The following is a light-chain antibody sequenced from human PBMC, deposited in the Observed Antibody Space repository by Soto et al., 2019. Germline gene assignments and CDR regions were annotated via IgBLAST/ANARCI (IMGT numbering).Light chain of an antibody. V-gene: IGLV2-8*01. Sequence: QSMLTQPPSASGSPGQSVTISCTGTSSDVGGHNFVSWYQQHPGKAPKFLIYEVTKRPSGVPDRFSGSKSGITASLTVSGLQADDEAYYYCSAYAGNNNPVIFGGGTKLTVL. CDR2: EVT. CDR1: SSDVGGHNF. CDR3: SAYAGNNNPVI. J-gene: IGLJ2*01.